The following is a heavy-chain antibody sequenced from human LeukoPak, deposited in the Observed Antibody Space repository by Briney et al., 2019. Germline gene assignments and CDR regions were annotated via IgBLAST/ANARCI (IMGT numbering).Heavy chain of an antibody. Sequence: SETLSLTCTVSGGSISSYYWSWIRQPAGKGLEWIGRIYTSGSTNSNPSLKSRVTMSVDTSKNQFSLKLSSVTAADTAVYYCARQRYSGYDDGSFDYWGQGTLVTVSS. CDR1: GGSISSYY. CDR2: IYTSGST. CDR3: ARQRYSGYDDGSFDY. V-gene: IGHV4-4*07. J-gene: IGHJ4*02. D-gene: IGHD5-12*01.